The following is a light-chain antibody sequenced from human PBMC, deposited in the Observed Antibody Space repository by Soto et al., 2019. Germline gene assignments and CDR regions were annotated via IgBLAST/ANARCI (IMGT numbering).Light chain of an antibody. J-gene: IGLJ1*01. CDR2: EVN. Sequence: SALTQPASVSGSPGQSITISCTGTSSDVGAYNYVSWYQQHPGKAPKLMIYEVNNRPSGVSNRFSGSKSGNTASLTISGLQAEDEADYHCSSYTTSSTAYVFGIGTKVTVL. V-gene: IGLV2-14*01. CDR1: SSDVGAYNY. CDR3: SSYTTSSTAYV.